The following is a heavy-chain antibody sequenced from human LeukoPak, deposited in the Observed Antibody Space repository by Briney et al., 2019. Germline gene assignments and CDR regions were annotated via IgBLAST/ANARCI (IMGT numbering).Heavy chain of an antibody. CDR1: GYTFTSYG. J-gene: IGHJ6*02. CDR2: ISAYNGNT. Sequence: ASVKVSCKASGYTFTSYGISWVRQAPGQGLEWMGWISAYNGNTNYAQKLQGRVTMTTDTSTSTAYMELRSLRSDDTAVYYCARDKFPPRSTAAYYYYYGKDVWGQGTTVTVSS. CDR3: ARDKFPPRSTAAYYYYYGKDV. V-gene: IGHV1-18*01. D-gene: IGHD2-2*01.